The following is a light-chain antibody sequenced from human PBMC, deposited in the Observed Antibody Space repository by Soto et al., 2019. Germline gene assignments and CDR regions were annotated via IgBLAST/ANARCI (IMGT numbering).Light chain of an antibody. CDR2: ATS. CDR1: QSISSY. J-gene: IGKJ1*01. V-gene: IGKV1-39*01. CDR3: QQTYSTPPT. Sequence: DIQMTQSPSSLSASVGDRVTITCRASQSISSYLNWYQQKPGKAPKLLIYATSSLQSGVPSRFSGSESGTDFTLTISSLRPEDFATYFCQQTYSTPPTFGQGTKVEIK.